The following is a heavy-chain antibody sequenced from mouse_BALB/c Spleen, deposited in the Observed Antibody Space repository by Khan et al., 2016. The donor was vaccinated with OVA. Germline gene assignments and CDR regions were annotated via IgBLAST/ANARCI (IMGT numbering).Heavy chain of an antibody. V-gene: IGHV1-4*01. D-gene: IGHD2-14*01. CDR1: GYTFTSYT. J-gene: IGHJ3*01. CDR2: INPSNGYT. CDR3: VREGAYHRNDGWFAY. Sequence: QIQLVQSGAELARPGASVKMSCKASGYTFTSYTIHWIKLRPGQGLEWIGFINPSNGYTNYNQKFKDKATLTADKSSTTVYMQLSRLTSDDSAVYNGVREGAYHRNDGWFAYWGKGTLGTGSA.